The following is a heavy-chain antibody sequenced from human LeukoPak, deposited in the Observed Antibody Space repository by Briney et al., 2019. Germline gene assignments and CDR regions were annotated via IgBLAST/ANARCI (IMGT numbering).Heavy chain of an antibody. Sequence: PGGSLRLSCAASGFTFSSYGMHWVRQAPGKGLEWVAFIRYDGSNKYYADSVKGRFTISRDNSKNTLYLQMNSLRAEDTAVYYCAKCTITFGGVIDPPYFDYWGQGTLVTVSS. CDR2: IRYDGSNK. D-gene: IGHD3-16*02. J-gene: IGHJ4*02. V-gene: IGHV3-30*02. CDR1: GFTFSSYG. CDR3: AKCTITFGGVIDPPYFDY.